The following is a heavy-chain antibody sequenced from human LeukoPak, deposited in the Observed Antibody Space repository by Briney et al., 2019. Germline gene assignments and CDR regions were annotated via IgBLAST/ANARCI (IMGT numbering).Heavy chain of an antibody. CDR3: ASRYDILTGYYWELDY. CDR2: ISSSSSYI. CDR1: GFTFSSYT. D-gene: IGHD3-9*01. J-gene: IGHJ4*02. V-gene: IGHV3-21*01. Sequence: PGGSLRLSCAASGFTFSSYTMSWVRQAPGKGLEWVSSISSSSSYIYYADSVKGRFTISRDNAKNSLYLQMNSLRAEDTAVYYCASRYDILTGYYWELDYWGQGTLVTVSS.